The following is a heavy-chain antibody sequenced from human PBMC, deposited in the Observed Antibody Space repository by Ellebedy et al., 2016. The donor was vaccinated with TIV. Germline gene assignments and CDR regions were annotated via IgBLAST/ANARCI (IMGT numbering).Heavy chain of an antibody. J-gene: IGHJ2*01. CDR2: ISNDAATT. D-gene: IGHD2-2*01. CDR1: GFTFSSYS. Sequence: GESLKISXAASGFTFSSYSMNWVRQAPGKGLEWVSVISNDAATTYYADSVKGQFTISRDNSENTLHLQMNSLRPEDSALYFCVKGLQDQPDWYFDVWGRGTLVTVSS. CDR3: VKGLQDQPDWYFDV. V-gene: IGHV3-23*01.